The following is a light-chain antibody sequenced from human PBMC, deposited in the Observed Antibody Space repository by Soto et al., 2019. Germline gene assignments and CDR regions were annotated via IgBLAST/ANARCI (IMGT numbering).Light chain of an antibody. V-gene: IGKV1-NL1*01. CDR2: AAS. Sequence: DIQMTQSPSSLSASVGDRVTITCRASQGISNYLAWYQQKPGKVPKLLIYAASNRATGIPDRFSGSGSGTDFTLTISRLEPEDFAVYYCQQYGSSGTFGQGTKVDIK. J-gene: IGKJ1*01. CDR1: QGISNY. CDR3: QQYGSSGT.